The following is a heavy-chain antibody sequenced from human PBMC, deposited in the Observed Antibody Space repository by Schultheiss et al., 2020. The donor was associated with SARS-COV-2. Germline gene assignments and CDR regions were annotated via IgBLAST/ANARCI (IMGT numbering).Heavy chain of an antibody. CDR2: ISHGGST. D-gene: IGHD3-3*01. CDR1: RVSFSGYY. J-gene: IGHJ6*02. V-gene: IGHV4-34*01. CDR3: TRVLPTFGVVFGNYYIAMDV. Sequence: SETLSLTCAVYRVSFSGYYWSWIRQAPGKGLEWIGEISHGGSTNYNPSLKSRLTISLHTSTDQFSLNLTSVTAADTAVYYCTRVLPTFGVVFGNYYIAMDVWGHGTTVTVAS.